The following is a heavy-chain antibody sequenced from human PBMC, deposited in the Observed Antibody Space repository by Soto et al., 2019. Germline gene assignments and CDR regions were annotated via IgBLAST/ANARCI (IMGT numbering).Heavy chain of an antibody. Sequence: PSETLSLTCTVSSGSISGTSYYWGWIRQPPGKGLEWIGNIYYNGNTYYNPSLKSRVTISVDTSKNQFSLKLSSVTAADTAVYYCARPTYNSGSPFDYWGQGTQVTVSS. CDR3: ARPTYNSGSPFDY. V-gene: IGHV4-39*07. CDR1: SGSISGTSYY. J-gene: IGHJ4*02. CDR2: IYYNGNT. D-gene: IGHD1-20*01.